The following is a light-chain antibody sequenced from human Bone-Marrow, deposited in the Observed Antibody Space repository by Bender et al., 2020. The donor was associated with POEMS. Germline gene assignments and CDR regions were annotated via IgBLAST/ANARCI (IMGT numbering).Light chain of an antibody. CDR2: GNN. Sequence: QSVLTQPPSVSGAPGQRVTISCTGSSSNTGAGFDIHWYQQLPGAAPKLLIFGNNNRPSGVSNRFSGSKSGNTASLTISGLQADDEADYYCSSFAGRYTLVFGGGTKVTVL. CDR3: SSFAGRYTLV. CDR1: SSNTGAGFD. V-gene: IGLV1-40*01. J-gene: IGLJ3*02.